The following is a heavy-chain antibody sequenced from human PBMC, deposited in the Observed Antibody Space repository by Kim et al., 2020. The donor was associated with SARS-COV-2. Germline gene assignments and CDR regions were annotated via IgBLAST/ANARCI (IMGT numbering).Heavy chain of an antibody. J-gene: IGHJ5*02. Sequence: LKGRVTISVDTSKNQCSLKLSSVTAADTAVYYCARDLPRGVGATRRWFDPWGQGTLVTVSS. V-gene: IGHV4-59*01. CDR3: ARDLPRGVGATRRWFDP. D-gene: IGHD1-26*01.